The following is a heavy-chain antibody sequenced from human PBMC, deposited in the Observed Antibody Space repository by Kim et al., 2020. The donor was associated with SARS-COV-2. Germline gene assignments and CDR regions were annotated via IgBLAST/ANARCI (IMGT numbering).Heavy chain of an antibody. CDR3: ARGFLGAVAFVDY. D-gene: IGHD6-19*01. Sequence: GGSLRLSCAASGFTFSSYSMNWVRQAPGKGLEWVSSISSSSSYIYYADSVKGRFTISRDNAKNTLYLQMNSLRAEDTAVYYCARGFLGAVAFVDYWGQGSLVTVS. J-gene: IGHJ4*02. CDR1: GFTFSSYS. V-gene: IGHV3-21*01. CDR2: ISSSSSYI.